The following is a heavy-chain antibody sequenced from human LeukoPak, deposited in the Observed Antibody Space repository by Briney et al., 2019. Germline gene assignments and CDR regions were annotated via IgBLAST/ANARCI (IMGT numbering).Heavy chain of an antibody. CDR2: INPNSGGT. V-gene: IGHV1-2*02. J-gene: IGHJ4*02. D-gene: IGHD3-9*01. CDR1: GYTFTGYY. Sequence: ASVKVSCKASGYTFTGYYMHWVRQAPGQGLEWMGWINPNSGGTNYAQKFQGRVTMTRDTSISTAYMELSRPRSDDTAVYYCARAGYDILTGYYHPLDYWGQGTLVTVSS. CDR3: ARAGYDILTGYYHPLDY.